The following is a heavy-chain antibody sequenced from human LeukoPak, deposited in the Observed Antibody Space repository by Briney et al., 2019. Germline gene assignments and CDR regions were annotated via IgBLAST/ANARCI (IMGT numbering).Heavy chain of an antibody. V-gene: IGHV4-34*01. CDR2: INHSGST. CDR3: ARILYYYMDV. CDR1: GGSFSGYY. Sequence: SETLSLTCAVYGGSFSGYYWSCIRQPPGKGLEWIGEINHSGSTNYNPSLKSRVTISVDKSKNQFSLKLSSVTAADTAVYYCARILYYYMDVWGKGTTVTVSS. J-gene: IGHJ6*03.